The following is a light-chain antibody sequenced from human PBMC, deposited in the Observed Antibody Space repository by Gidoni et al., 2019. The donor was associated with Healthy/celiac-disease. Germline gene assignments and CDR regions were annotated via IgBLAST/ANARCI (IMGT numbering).Light chain of an antibody. V-gene: IGKV1-5*03. J-gene: IGKJ2*01. CDR1: QSISSW. Sequence: DIQMTPSPSTLSASVGDRVTITCRSSQSISSWFAWYQQKPGKAPKLLIYKASSLESGVPSRFSGSGSGTEFTLTISSLQPDDVAAYYCQQYNSYAYTFXXXTKLEIK. CDR2: KAS. CDR3: QQYNSYAYT.